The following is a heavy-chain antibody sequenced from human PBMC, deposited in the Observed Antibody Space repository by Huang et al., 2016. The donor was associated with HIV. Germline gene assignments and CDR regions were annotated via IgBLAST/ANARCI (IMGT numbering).Heavy chain of an antibody. D-gene: IGHD2-2*01. CDR2: MSYSGST. Sequence: QVQLQESGPGLVKPSETLSLTCIVSGASINSRSYYWGWIRQPPGRGLEWLGSMSYSGSTYYNPSLKSRVTMSVDTPKNEFSLKLRSVTPADTAVYYCARHAGSSRRYYFDFWGRGTLVTVSS. CDR3: ARHAGSSRRYYFDF. V-gene: IGHV4-39*01. CDR1: GASINSRSYY. J-gene: IGHJ4*02.